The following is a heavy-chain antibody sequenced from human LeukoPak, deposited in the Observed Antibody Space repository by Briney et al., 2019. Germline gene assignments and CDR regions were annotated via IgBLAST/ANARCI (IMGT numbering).Heavy chain of an antibody. D-gene: IGHD6-13*01. CDR1: GGTFSSYA. V-gene: IGHV1-69*13. Sequence: ASVKVSCKASGGTFSSYAISWVRQAPGQGLEWMGGIIPIFGTANYAQKFQGRVTITADESTSTAYMELSSLRSEDTAVYYCASSWYYYYYMDVWGKGTTVTISS. J-gene: IGHJ6*03. CDR2: IIPIFGTA. CDR3: ASSWYYYYYMDV.